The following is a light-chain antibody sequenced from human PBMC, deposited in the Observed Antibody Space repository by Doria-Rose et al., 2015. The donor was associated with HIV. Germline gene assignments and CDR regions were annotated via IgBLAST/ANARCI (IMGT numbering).Light chain of an antibody. CDR3: QSYDSRLSVYV. J-gene: IGLJ1*01. CDR2: GNT. Sequence: QSVLTQPPSVSGAPGQRVAISCTGSSSNIGAGFDVNWYQQFPGSAPKLLIHGNTNRPSGAPDRFSGSKSGTSASLAISGFRAEDEADYYCQSYDSRLSVYVFGTGTKVTVL. CDR1: SSNIGAGFD. V-gene: IGLV1-40*01.